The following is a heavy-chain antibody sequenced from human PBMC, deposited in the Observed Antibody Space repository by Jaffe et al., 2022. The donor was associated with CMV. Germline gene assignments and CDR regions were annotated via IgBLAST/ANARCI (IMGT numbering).Heavy chain of an antibody. CDR2: ISSNGGST. V-gene: IGHV3-64D*06. Sequence: EVQLVESGGGLVQPGGSLRLSCSASGFTFSSYAMHWVRQAPGKGLEYVSAISSNGGSTYYADSVKGRFTISRDNSKNTLYLQMSSLRAEDTAVYYCVKDRYSSSSGGRWFDPWGQGTLVTVSS. CDR3: VKDRYSSSSGGRWFDP. D-gene: IGHD6-6*01. CDR1: GFTFSSYA. J-gene: IGHJ5*02.